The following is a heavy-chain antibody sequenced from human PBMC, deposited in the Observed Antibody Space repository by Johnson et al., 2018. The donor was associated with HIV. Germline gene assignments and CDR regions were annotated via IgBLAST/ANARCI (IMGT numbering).Heavy chain of an antibody. D-gene: IGHD3-3*01. V-gene: IGHV3-30*02. CDR1: GFTFSSYG. Sequence: QVQLVESGGGVVQPGGSLRLSCAASGFTFSSYGMHWVRQAPGKGLEWVAFIHYDGSNKYYADSVKGRFTISRDNSKNTLYLQMNSLRAEDTAVYYCAKDLGDFWSGYYFDIWGQGTMVTVSS. CDR2: IHYDGSNK. CDR3: AKDLGDFWSGYYFDI. J-gene: IGHJ3*02.